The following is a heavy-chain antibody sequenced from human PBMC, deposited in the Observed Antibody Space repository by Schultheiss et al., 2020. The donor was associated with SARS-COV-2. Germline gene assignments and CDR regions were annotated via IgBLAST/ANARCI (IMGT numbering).Heavy chain of an antibody. D-gene: IGHD3-22*01. V-gene: IGHV3-23*01. CDR2: ISGSGGST. Sequence: GGSLRLSCAASGFTFSSYAMSWVRQAPGKGLEWVSAISGSGGSTYYADSVKGRFTISRDNSKNTLYLQMNSLRAEDTAVYYCAKARHYYDSSGYYYFDYWGQGTLVTVPS. J-gene: IGHJ4*02. CDR3: AKARHYYDSSGYYYFDY. CDR1: GFTFSSYA.